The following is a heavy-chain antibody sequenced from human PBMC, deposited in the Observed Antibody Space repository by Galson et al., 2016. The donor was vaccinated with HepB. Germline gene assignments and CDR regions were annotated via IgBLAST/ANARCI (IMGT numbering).Heavy chain of an antibody. J-gene: IGHJ6*02. V-gene: IGHV4-34*01. CDR2: ITHSGST. CDR1: GGSFSDYY. Sequence: SETLSLTCAVYGGSFSDYYWSWIRQPPGKGLEWIGEITHSGSTNYNPSLKSRVTISVDTSKSQFSLRLRSVTAADTAVYYCARDHFGGYSGPDRKFYYYYGLDVWGQGTTVTVSS. CDR3: ARDHFGGYSGPDRKFYYYYGLDV. D-gene: IGHD5-12*01.